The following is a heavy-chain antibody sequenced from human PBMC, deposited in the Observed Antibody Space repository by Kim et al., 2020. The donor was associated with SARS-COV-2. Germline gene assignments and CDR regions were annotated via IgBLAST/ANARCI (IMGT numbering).Heavy chain of an antibody. CDR3: APEVPRSYHFDY. CDR1: GYTFTSYY. V-gene: IGHV1-46*01. Sequence: ASVKVSCKASGYTFTSYYMHWVRQAPGQGLEWMGLINPSGAGTTYAPKLQARVTMTRDTSTSTVYMELSSLRSDDTDVYYCAPEVPRSYHFDYWGQGTLVTVSS. D-gene: IGHD1-26*01. J-gene: IGHJ4*02. CDR2: INPSGAGT.